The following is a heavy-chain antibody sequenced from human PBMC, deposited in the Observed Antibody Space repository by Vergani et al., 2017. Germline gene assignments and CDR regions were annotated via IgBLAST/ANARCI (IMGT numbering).Heavy chain of an antibody. Sequence: QVQLVQSGAEVKKPGASVKVSCKASGYTFTSYAMHWVRQAPGQRLEWMGWINAGNGNTKYSQKFQGRVTITRDTSASTAYMELSSLRSEDTAVYYCARGLKLGDHSGAFDYWGQGTLVTVSS. CDR3: ARGLKLGDHSGAFDY. CDR2: INAGNGNT. CDR1: GYTFTSYA. D-gene: IGHD7-27*01. J-gene: IGHJ4*02. V-gene: IGHV1-3*01.